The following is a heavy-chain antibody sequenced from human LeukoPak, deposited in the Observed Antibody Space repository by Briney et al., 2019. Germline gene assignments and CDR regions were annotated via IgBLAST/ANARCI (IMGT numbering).Heavy chain of an antibody. D-gene: IGHD5-18*01. V-gene: IGHV3-23*01. Sequence: PGGSLRLSCAASGFTFSSYSMSWVRQAPGKGLEWVSAISGSGGSTYYADSVKGRFTISRDNSKNTLYLQMNSLRAEDTAVYYCAKERDQDSYGYFPTYYFDYWGQGTLVTVSS. CDR1: GFTFSSYS. CDR3: AKERDQDSYGYFPTYYFDY. J-gene: IGHJ4*02. CDR2: ISGSGGST.